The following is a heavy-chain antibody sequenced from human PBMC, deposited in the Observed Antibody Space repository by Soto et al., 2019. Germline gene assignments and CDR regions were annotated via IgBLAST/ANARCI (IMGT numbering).Heavy chain of an antibody. CDR1: GFTFSSYA. D-gene: IGHD1-26*01. CDR2: ISYDGSNK. CDR3: ASGWGRPDY. Sequence: QVQLVESGGGVVQPGRSLRLSCAASGFTFSSYAMHWVRQAPGKGLEWVAVISYDGSNKYYADSVKGRFTISRDNSKNTLYLQMNSLRAEDTAVYCCASGWGRPDYWGQGTLVTVSS. V-gene: IGHV3-30-3*01. J-gene: IGHJ4*02.